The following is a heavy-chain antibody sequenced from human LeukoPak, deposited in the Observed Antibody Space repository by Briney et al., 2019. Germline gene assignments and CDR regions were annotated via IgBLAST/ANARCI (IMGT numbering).Heavy chain of an antibody. J-gene: IGHJ4*02. D-gene: IGHD2-2*01. CDR1: GFTFSTYG. Sequence: QPGGSLRLSCAASGFTFSTYGMHWVRQAPGKGLEWVAFIRYDGNNIYYADSVKGRFTICRDTSKNTLYLQMNSLRGEDTAVYFSARGLIGYCNSIRCRLPEYWGQGTLVTVSS. CDR3: ARGLIGYCNSIRCRLPEY. CDR2: IRYDGNNI. V-gene: IGHV3-30*02.